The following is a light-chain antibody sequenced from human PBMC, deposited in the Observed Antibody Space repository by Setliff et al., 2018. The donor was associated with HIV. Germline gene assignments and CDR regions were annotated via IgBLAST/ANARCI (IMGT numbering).Light chain of an antibody. V-gene: IGLV2-11*01. J-gene: IGLJ1*01. CDR2: DVA. CDR1: SSDVGSYNY. Sequence: QSALAQPRSVSGSPGQSVTISCTGTSSDVGSYNYVSWYQQHPGKAPKLMIYDVAQRPSGVPDRFSGSKSGNTASLTISGLQAEDEADYYCCSYAGTYTFPYVFGSGTKATVL. CDR3: CSYAGTYTFPYV.